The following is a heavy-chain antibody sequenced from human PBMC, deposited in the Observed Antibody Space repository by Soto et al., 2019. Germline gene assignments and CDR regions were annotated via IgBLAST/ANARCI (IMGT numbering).Heavy chain of an antibody. CDR3: ARVIAAAADFDY. V-gene: IGHV1-18*04. J-gene: IGHJ4*02. CDR2: ISAYNGNT. CDR1: GYTFTGYY. Sequence: ASVKVSCKASGYTFTGYYMHWVRQAPGQGLEWMGWISAYNGNTNYAQKLQGRVTMTPDTSTNTAYMELRNLRSDDTAVYYCARVIAAAADFDYWGQGTLVTVSS. D-gene: IGHD6-13*01.